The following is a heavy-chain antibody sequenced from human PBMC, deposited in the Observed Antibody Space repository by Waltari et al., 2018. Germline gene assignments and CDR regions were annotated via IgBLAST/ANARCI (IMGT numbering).Heavy chain of an antibody. V-gene: IGHV3-23*01. CDR3: AKSPQLLWSAYYYYGMDV. CDR2: LSGGGGSK. J-gene: IGHJ6*02. D-gene: IGHD3-10*02. Sequence: EVQLLESGGRLVQPGESLRLSCSASGFTFSNYALNWVLQAPGKGPEWVSALSGGGGSKFYSDAVKGRFTISRDNSNNTLFLQMDNLRVEDTAVYYCAKSPQLLWSAYYYYGMDVWGQGTTVTVSS. CDR1: GFTFSNYA.